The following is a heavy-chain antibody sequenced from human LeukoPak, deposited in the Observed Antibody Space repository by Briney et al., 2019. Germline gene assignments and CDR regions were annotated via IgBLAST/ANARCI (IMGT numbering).Heavy chain of an antibody. V-gene: IGHV4-59*01. CDR1: GGSISSYY. Sequence: SETLSLTCTVSGGSISSYYWRWIRQPPGKGLEWIGYIYYSGSTNYNPSLKSRVTISVDTSKNQFSLKLSSVTAADTAVYYCASHSSSWYAQLDYWGQGTLVTVSS. CDR2: IYYSGST. CDR3: ASHSSSWYAQLDY. J-gene: IGHJ4*02. D-gene: IGHD6-13*01.